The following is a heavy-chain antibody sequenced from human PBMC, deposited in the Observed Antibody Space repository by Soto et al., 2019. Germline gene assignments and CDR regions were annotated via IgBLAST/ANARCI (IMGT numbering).Heavy chain of an antibody. CDR1: GGSVSSDAFY. V-gene: IGHV4-61*08. CDR2: IFFSGAT. CDR3: ARDAGDSGLSNWLDS. D-gene: IGHD2-15*01. J-gene: IGHJ5*01. Sequence: SETLSLTCTVSGGSVSSDAFYWTWIRQPPGRGLGWIGYIFFSGATNYNPSLKSRVIISVDMSKNQFSLNLTSVTAADTAVYYCARDAGDSGLSNWLDSWGQGTLVTVSS.